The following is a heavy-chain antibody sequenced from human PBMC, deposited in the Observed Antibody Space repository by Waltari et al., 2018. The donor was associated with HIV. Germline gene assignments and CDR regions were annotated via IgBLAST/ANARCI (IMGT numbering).Heavy chain of an antibody. D-gene: IGHD5-12*01. V-gene: IGHV3-21*01. CDR2: ISSGSVYI. CDR1: RLTFSSYS. Sequence: EVQLVESGGGLVKPGGSLRLSCAASRLTFSSYSMNWVRQAPGKGVEWVSSISSGSVYIYYADSVKGRFTISRDNANNSRYLQMNSLRAEDTAVYYCARDEAEMATLTAFDIWGQGTMVTVSS. CDR3: ARDEAEMATLTAFDI. J-gene: IGHJ3*02.